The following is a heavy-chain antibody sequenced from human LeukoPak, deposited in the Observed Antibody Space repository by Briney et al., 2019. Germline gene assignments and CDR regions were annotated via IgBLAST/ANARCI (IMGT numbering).Heavy chain of an antibody. V-gene: IGHV1-69*13. D-gene: IGHD2-2*01. Sequence: SVKVSCKASGGTFSSYAISWVRQAPGQGLEWMGGIIPIFGTANYAQKFQGRVTITADESTSTAYMELSSLRSEDTAVYYCASADIVVVPAAYEYFDYWGQGTLVTVSS. J-gene: IGHJ4*02. CDR3: ASADIVVVPAAYEYFDY. CDR2: IIPIFGTA. CDR1: GGTFSSYA.